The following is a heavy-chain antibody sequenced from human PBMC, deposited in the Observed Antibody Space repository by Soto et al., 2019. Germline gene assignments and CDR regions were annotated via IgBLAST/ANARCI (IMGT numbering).Heavy chain of an antibody. J-gene: IGHJ4*02. CDR2: IYHSGST. D-gene: IGHD1-26*01. V-gene: IGHV4-30-2*01. Sequence: TLWVRVYVSGGAVSSSNYSWNWIRQPPGKGLEWIGYIYHSGSTSYNPSLNSRVTISVDRSKNQFSLRLNSVTAADTAVYYCARDRLGSGSYDYWCQGTLVTAPQ. CDR3: ARDRLGSGSYDY. CDR1: GGAVSSSNYS.